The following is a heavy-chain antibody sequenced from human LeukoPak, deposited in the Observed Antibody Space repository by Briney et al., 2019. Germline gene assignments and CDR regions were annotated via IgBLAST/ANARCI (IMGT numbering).Heavy chain of an antibody. D-gene: IGHD3-10*01. Sequence: GGSLGLFWATSGFTFRRYSMNWVRQAPGKGLEWGSSITTSSSYIYSADSVKGRFTISRDNAKNTLYLKMNSLRAEDTAVYYCARGPHQDYYGSGSHLFDYWGQGTLVTVSS. J-gene: IGHJ4*02. CDR2: ITTSSSYI. CDR3: ARGPHQDYYGSGSHLFDY. V-gene: IGHV3-21*01. CDR1: GFTFRRYS.